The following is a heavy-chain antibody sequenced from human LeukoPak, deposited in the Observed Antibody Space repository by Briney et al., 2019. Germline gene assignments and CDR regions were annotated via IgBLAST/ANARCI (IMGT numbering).Heavy chain of an antibody. CDR3: VRVGGSPLGALDI. J-gene: IGHJ3*02. CDR2: ISYTGST. CDR1: GGSIRSYD. V-gene: IGHV4-59*01. Sequence: PSETLSLTCIVSGGSIRSYDWSWIRQPPGKGLEWIGYISYTGSTNYNPSLKSRVTMSGDTPKNQFSPKLSSVTAADTAVYYCVRVGGSPLGALDIWGQGTMVTVSS.